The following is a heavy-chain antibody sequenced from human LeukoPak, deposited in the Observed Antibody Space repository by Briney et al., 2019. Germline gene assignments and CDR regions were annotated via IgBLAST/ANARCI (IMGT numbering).Heavy chain of an antibody. CDR3: AKAGGRAQTPFDP. J-gene: IGHJ5*02. D-gene: IGHD2-15*01. CDR1: GFTFSSYG. V-gene: IGHV3-30*02. Sequence: GGSLRLSCAAFGFTFSSYGMHWVRQAPGKGLEGVAFIRYDGSNKYYADSVKGRFTISRDNSKNTLYLQMNSLRAEDTAVYYCAKAGGRAQTPFDPWGQGTLVTVSS. CDR2: IRYDGSNK.